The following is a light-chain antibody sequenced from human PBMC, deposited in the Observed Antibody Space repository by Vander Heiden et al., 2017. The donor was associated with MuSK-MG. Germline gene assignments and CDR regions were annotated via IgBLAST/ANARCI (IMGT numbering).Light chain of an antibody. J-gene: IGLJ3*02. V-gene: IGLV3-1*01. CDR2: QNS. CDR3: QAWDSSVVV. Sequence: SYDLTQSPSLSVSPRQTASISCSGDKLGSKYVYWYQHKPGQSPVLVIYQNSRRPSGIPERFSASKSGNTAILTISGTQAMDEADYYCQAWDSSVVVFGGGTKLTGL. CDR1: KLGSKY.